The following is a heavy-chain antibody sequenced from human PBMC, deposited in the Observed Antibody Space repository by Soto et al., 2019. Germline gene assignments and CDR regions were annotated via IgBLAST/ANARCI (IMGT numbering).Heavy chain of an antibody. V-gene: IGHV4-59*01. CDR2: IFDAGTT. J-gene: IGHJ2*01. CDR3: ARVAHWSFDL. CDR1: GASIPHYY. Sequence: QVQLQESGPGLVKPSETLSLTCTVSGASIPHYYWTWIRQPPGKALEWIGYIFDAGTTHYSPSLMSRLTISLDTSENQFSLRLTSVTAADTAVYYCARVAHWSFDLCGRGTLFTVSS.